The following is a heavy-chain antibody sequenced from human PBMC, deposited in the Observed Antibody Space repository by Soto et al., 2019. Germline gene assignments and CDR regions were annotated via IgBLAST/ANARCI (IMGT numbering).Heavy chain of an antibody. CDR1: GFTFSSYG. D-gene: IGHD6-19*01. Sequence: PGGYLRLSCAASGFTFSSYGMHWVRQAPGKWLEWVAVISYDGSNKYYADSLKGRFTVSRDNSKNTLYLQMSSLRAEDTAVYYCVKDGSSGWPYYYGMDVWGQGTTVTVSS. V-gene: IGHV3-30*18. J-gene: IGHJ6*02. CDR2: ISYDGSNK. CDR3: VKDGSSGWPYYYGMDV.